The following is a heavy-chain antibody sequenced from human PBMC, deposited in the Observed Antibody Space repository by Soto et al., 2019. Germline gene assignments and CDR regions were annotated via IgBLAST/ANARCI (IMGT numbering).Heavy chain of an antibody. CDR3: AKAPGFDSSGYYFLDY. V-gene: IGHV3-23*01. J-gene: IGHJ4*02. CDR1: GFTFSSNA. CDR2: ISGSGGST. Sequence: PAGSLRLSCAASGFTFSSNAMSWVRQAPGKGLEWVSAISGSGGSTYYADSVKGRFTISRDNSKNTLYLQMNSLRAEDTAVYYCAKAPGFDSSGYYFLDYWGQGTLVTVSS. D-gene: IGHD3-22*01.